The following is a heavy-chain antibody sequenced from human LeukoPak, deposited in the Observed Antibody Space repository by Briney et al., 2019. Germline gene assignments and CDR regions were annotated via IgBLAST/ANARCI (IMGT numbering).Heavy chain of an antibody. CDR1: GFTFSSYA. Sequence: GGSLRLSCAASGFTFSSYAMSWVRQAPGKGLEWVSANSGSGGNTYYAASVKGRFTISRDNSKNTLYLQMNSLRAEDTAVYYCAKDLIPIDYWGQGTLVTVSS. J-gene: IGHJ4*02. V-gene: IGHV3-23*01. CDR2: NSGSGGNT. CDR3: AKDLIPIDY. D-gene: IGHD2-21*01.